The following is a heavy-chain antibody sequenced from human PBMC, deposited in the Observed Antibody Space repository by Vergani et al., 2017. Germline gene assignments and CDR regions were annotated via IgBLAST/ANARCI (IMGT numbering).Heavy chain of an antibody. D-gene: IGHD1-26*01. V-gene: IGHV4-38-2*02. Sequence: QVQLQESGPGLVKPSETLSLTCTVSGYSISSGYYWSWIRQPPGKGLEWIGEINHSGSTNYNPSRKSRVTISVDTSKSKFSLKLSSVTAADTAVYYCARGLESGIVGATRARRSAFDIWGQGTMVTVSS. CDR2: INHSGST. CDR3: ARGLESGIVGATRARRSAFDI. CDR1: GYSISSGYY. J-gene: IGHJ3*02.